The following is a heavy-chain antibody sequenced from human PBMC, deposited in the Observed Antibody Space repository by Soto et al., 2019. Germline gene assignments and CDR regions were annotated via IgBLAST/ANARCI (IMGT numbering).Heavy chain of an antibody. D-gene: IGHD4-17*01. CDR3: ARRNYGEEGYFFDF. J-gene: IGHJ4*02. V-gene: IGHV4-59*08. CDR2: IYDSGTT. Sequence: QVQLRESGPGLVRPSETLSLTCTVSGGSITGYYWSWLRQPPGKGREWIGYIYDSGTTTYNAALKSRVTISADTSKNQFSLNLRSVTAADTAVYYCARRNYGEEGYFFDFWGQGLLVTVSS. CDR1: GGSITGYY.